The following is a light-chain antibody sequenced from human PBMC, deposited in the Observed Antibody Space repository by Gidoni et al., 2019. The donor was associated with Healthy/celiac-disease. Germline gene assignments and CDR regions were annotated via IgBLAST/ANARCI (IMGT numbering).Light chain of an antibody. CDR2: AAS. CDR1: QGISSY. CDR3: QQYYSYPAWT. Sequence: AIRMTQSPSSLSASTGDRVTITCRASQGISSYLAWYQQQPGNAPKLLIYAASTLQSGVPSRFSGSGSGTDFTLTIRCLQSEDVATYYCQQYYSYPAWTFGQGTKVEIK. V-gene: IGKV1-8*01. J-gene: IGKJ1*01.